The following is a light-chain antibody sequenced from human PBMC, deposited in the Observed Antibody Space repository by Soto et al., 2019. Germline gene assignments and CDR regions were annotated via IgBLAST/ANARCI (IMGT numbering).Light chain of an antibody. J-gene: IGLJ1*01. CDR1: SDDIGGYKY. CDR3: SSYTSHTTPYV. V-gene: IGLV2-14*01. CDR2: DVS. Sequence: QSVLTQPASVSGSPGQSITISCTGTSDDIGGYKYVSWYQQHPGIAPKLIIYDVSNRPSGVSNRFSGSKSGNTASLTISGLQAEDEADYYCSSYTSHTTPYVFGTGTKLTVL.